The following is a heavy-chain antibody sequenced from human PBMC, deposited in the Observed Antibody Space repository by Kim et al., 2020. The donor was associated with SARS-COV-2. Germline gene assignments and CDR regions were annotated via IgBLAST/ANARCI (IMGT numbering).Heavy chain of an antibody. CDR2: LTPNGENT. Sequence: GGSLRLSCAASGISFSNFAMSWVRQAPGKGLEWVSSLTPNGENTYYADSVRGRFTISRDNARNTLYLQMNSLRAEDTAVYYCVKNSGSILYSALGVWGQG. CDR1: GISFSNFA. CDR3: VKNSGSILYSALGV. J-gene: IGHJ6*02. D-gene: IGHD2-15*01. V-gene: IGHV3-23*01.